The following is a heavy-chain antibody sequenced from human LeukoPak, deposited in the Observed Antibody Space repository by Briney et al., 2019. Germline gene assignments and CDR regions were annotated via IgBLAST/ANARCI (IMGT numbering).Heavy chain of an antibody. CDR2: IFYSGST. CDR1: GGSISSSSYY. V-gene: IGHV4-61*05. Sequence: PSETLSLTCTVSGGSISSSSYYWGWIRQPPGKGLEWIGYIFYSGSTNYNPSLESRVTISVDTSKNQFSLKLSSVTAADTAVYYCARHRLTQCSSASCYGGFDPWGQGTLVTVSS. D-gene: IGHD2-2*01. CDR3: ARHRLTQCSSASCYGGFDP. J-gene: IGHJ5*02.